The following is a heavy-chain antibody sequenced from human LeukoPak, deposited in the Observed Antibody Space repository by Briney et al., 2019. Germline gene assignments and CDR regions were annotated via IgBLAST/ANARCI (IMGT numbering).Heavy chain of an antibody. CDR3: ARVDFEYSSSSGGWFDP. J-gene: IGHJ5*02. Sequence: NSSETLSLTCTVSGGSISSYYWSWIRQPPGKGLEWIGYIYYSGSTNYNPSLKSRVTISVDTSKNQFSLKLSSVTAADTAVYYCARVDFEYSSSSGGWFDPWGQGTLVTVSS. CDR2: IYYSGST. CDR1: GGSISSYY. D-gene: IGHD6-6*01. V-gene: IGHV4-59*01.